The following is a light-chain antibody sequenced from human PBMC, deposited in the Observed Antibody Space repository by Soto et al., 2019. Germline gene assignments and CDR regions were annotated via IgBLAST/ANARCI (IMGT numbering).Light chain of an antibody. J-gene: IGKJ5*01. Sequence: ILMTQSPATLSVSPGERATLSCGASQSVKTNLAWYQQKPGQAPRLLIYGASTRATGIPARFSGSGSGTEFTLTISSLQYEDFAVYYCQQYNNWHPITFGQGTRLEIK. CDR1: QSVKTN. CDR2: GAS. CDR3: QQYNNWHPIT. V-gene: IGKV3-15*01.